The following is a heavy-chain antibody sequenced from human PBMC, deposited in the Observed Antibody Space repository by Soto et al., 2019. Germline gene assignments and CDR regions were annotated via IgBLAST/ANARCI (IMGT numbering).Heavy chain of an antibody. J-gene: IGHJ6*02. CDR3: ARLVFHCLRGSGDDYNHNGLDV. Sequence: TLSLTCTVFGGSISSTDHYWGWIRQPPGKGLEWLGSIYYAGSTFHNPSLKRRATISVDTSRNQFSLRMSSRTASDTAVYYCARLVFHCLRGSGDDYNHNGLDVWGQGTRVTVSS. CDR2: IYYAGST. D-gene: IGHD6-19*01. V-gene: IGHV4-39*01. CDR1: GGSISSTDHY.